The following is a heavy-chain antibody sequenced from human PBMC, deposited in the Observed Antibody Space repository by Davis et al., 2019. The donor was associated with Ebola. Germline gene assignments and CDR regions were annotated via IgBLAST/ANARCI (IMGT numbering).Heavy chain of an antibody. Sequence: GESLKISCTASGFTFGDYAMTWFRQAPGKGLEWVGFIRSKAYGGTTEYAASVKGRFTISRDDSKSIAYLQMNSLKTEDTAVYYCTSWVPAANFDYWGQGTLVTVSS. CDR2: IRSKAYGGTT. D-gene: IGHD2-2*01. V-gene: IGHV3-49*03. J-gene: IGHJ4*02. CDR1: GFTFGDYA. CDR3: TSWVPAANFDY.